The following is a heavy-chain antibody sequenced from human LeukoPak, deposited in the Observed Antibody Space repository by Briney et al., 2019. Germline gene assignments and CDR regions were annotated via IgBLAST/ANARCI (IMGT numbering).Heavy chain of an antibody. V-gene: IGHV3-64*01. CDR3: ARNHYDSSGYYFGDY. D-gene: IGHD3-22*01. CDR1: GFTFSTYA. J-gene: IGHJ4*02. Sequence: GGSLRLSCAASGFTFSTYAMHWVRQAPGKGLEYVSTISSNGGTTYYGNSVKGRFTISRDNSKDTLYLQMGSLRAEDLAVYYCARNHYDSSGYYFGDYWGQGALVTVSS. CDR2: ISSNGGTT.